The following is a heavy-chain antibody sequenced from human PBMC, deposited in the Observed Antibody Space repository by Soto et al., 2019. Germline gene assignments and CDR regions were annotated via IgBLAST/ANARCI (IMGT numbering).Heavy chain of an antibody. CDR3: ARAAGGCTVATYFFEY. J-gene: IGHJ4*01. V-gene: IGHV2-70*04. CDR1: GFSLSIKGMR. D-gene: IGHD4-17*01. CDR2: IDWDDDK. Sequence: SGPTLVNRTQTLTLTCTFSGFSLSIKGMRVSWIRQPPGMTLEWLARIDWDDDKFDRPSLRTRLAISKGTSTNQVVLTMTHVDPMDTPTYSCARAAGGCTVATYFFEYWRQGTLVTTSS.